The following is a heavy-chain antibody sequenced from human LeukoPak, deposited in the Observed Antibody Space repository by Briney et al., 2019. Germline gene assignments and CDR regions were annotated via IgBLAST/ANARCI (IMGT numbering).Heavy chain of an antibody. CDR1: GFNFRNYW. CDR3: ATDEAATGRLDY. J-gene: IGHJ4*02. CDR2: INSDGSST. D-gene: IGHD1-1*01. Sequence: GGSLRLSCAASGFNFRNYWMHWVRQAPGKGLVWVSRINSDGSSTSYADSVKGRFTISRDNAENTLYLQINSLGAEDTAVYYCATDEAATGRLDYWGQGTLVTDSS. V-gene: IGHV3-74*01.